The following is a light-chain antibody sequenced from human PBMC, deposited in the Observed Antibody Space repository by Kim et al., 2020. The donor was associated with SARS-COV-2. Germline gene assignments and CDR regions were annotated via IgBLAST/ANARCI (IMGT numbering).Light chain of an antibody. CDR1: SSDVGGYDY. CDR3: CSYAASYNVR. J-gene: IGLJ2*01. CDR2: DVT. V-gene: IGLV2-11*01. Sequence: QSALTQPRSLSGSPGQSVTITCTGSSSDVGGYDYVSWYQQHRGNAPKLLIYDVTKRPAGVPDHFSGSKSGNTAFLTISGLQAEDEADYYCCSYAASYNVRFGGGTQLTVL.